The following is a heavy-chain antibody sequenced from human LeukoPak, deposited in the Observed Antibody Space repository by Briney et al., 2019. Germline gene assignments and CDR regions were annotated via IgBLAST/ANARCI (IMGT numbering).Heavy chain of an antibody. CDR3: ARTYDSSGYADY. CDR1: GGSISSYY. D-gene: IGHD3-22*01. J-gene: IGHJ4*02. CDR2: IYYSGST. Sequence: PSETLSLTCTVSGGSISSYYWSWIRQPPGKGLEWIGYIYYSGSTNYNPSLKSRVTISVDTSKNQFSLKLSSVTAADTAVYYCARTYDSSGYADYWGQGTLVTVSP. V-gene: IGHV4-59*01.